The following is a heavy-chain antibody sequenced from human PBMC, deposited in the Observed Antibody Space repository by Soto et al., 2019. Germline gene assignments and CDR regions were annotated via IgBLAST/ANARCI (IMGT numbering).Heavy chain of an antibody. D-gene: IGHD3-3*01. CDR1: GFTFSTYS. Sequence: EVQLVESGGGLVKPGGSLRLSCAASGFTFSTYSMNWVRQAPGKGLEWVSSISGSSTYIYYADSVKGRFTTSRDNAKNSLYLQMNSLRAEDTAVYYCARDYDFWSGFYFWFDPWGQGTLVTVSS. V-gene: IGHV3-21*01. J-gene: IGHJ5*02. CDR3: ARDYDFWSGFYFWFDP. CDR2: ISGSSTYI.